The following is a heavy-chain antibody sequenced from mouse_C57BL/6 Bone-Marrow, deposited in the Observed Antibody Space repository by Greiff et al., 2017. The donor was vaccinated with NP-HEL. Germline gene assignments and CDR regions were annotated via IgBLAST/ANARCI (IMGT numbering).Heavy chain of an antibody. CDR2: INYDGSST. CDR3: ARGGGGDYFDY. CDR1: GFTFSDYY. Sequence: EVQLVESEGGLVQPGSSMKLSCTASGFTFSDYYMAWVRQVPEKGLEWVANINYDGSSTYYLDSLKSRFIISRDNAKNILYLQMSSLKSEDTATYYCARGGGGDYFDYWGQGTTLTVSS. V-gene: IGHV5-16*01. J-gene: IGHJ2*01.